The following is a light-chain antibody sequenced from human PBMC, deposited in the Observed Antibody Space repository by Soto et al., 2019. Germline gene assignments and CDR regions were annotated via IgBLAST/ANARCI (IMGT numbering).Light chain of an antibody. V-gene: IGKV1-27*01. CDR1: QAISNY. J-gene: IGKJ1*01. CDR2: GAS. Sequence: DIQMTQSPSSLSASVGDRVTITCRASQAISNYLAWYQQKPGKVPKLLIQGASTLQSGVPSRFSGSGSGTDFTLTISSLQPVDVATYYCQKFDSAPWTF. CDR3: QKFDSAPWT.